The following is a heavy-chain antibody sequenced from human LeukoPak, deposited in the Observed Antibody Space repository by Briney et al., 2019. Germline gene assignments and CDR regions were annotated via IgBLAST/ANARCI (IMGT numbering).Heavy chain of an antibody. J-gene: IGHJ4*02. V-gene: IGHV3-53*01. CDR2: IYSGGIT. CDR3: ARDPYNSGSSYFDY. CDR1: GLTVSSNY. Sequence: GGSLRLSCAVSGLTVSSNYMSWVRQAPGKGLEWVSAIYSGGITFYADSVKGRFTISRDNSKNTLYLQMNSLRAEDTAVYYCARDPYNSGSSYFDYWGQGTLVTVSS. D-gene: IGHD3-10*01.